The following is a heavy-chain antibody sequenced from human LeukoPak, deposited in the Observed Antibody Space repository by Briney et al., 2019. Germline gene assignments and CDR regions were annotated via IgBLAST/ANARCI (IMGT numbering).Heavy chain of an antibody. J-gene: IGHJ4*02. CDR2: AYGDGSQQ. V-gene: IGHV3-33*03. CDR3: ARKRPNYFDY. Sequence: PGGSLRLSCAASGFPFSTYGFHWVRQAPGKGLEWVAVAYGDGSQQYYAESVKGRFTISRDNAENSLYLQMNSLRAEDTALYYCARKRPNYFDYWGQGTLVTVSS. CDR1: GFPFSTYG.